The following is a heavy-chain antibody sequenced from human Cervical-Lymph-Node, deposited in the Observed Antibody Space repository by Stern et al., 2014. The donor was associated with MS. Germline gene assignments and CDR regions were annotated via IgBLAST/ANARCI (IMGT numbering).Heavy chain of an antibody. Sequence: VQLVESGGGVVQPGRSLRLSCAASGFTFSDYGMHWVRQAPGKGLEWVAVMLHDGSRTCYAESVKGRFTISRDNSKNALFLHMNSLRADDTAVYYCARDGYRSGWNEAFDIWGQGTMVTVSS. CDR3: ARDGYRSGWNEAFDI. CDR1: GFTFSDYG. V-gene: IGHV3-33*01. J-gene: IGHJ3*02. CDR2: MLHDGSRT. D-gene: IGHD5-18*01.